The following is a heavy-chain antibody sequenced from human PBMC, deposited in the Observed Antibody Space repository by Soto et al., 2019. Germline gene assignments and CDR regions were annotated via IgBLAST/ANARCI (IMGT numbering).Heavy chain of an antibody. CDR1: GVSISTYY. J-gene: IGHJ4*02. V-gene: IGHV4-59*01. Sequence: SETLSLTCTVSGVSISTYYWNWIRQPPGKGLEWIGYIYYSGSTNYNPSLKSRVTTSLDTSNNQFSLKLRSVTAADTAVYYCANYDTSGYGMDYWGQGTLVTVSS. CDR3: ANYDTSGYGMDY. D-gene: IGHD3-22*01. CDR2: IYYSGST.